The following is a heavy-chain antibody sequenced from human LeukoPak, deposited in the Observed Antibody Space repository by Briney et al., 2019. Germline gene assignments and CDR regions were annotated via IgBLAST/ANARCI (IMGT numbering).Heavy chain of an antibody. CDR1: GFPFSSHG. V-gene: IGHV3-23*01. J-gene: IGHJ4*02. CDR3: AHGAMYQLNY. CDR2: IIGGGGST. Sequence: GGSLRLSCAASGFPFSSHGMSWVRQAPGKGLEWVSGIIGGGGSTYYADSVKGRFTISGDNSRNTLFLQMNSLRAEDTAVYYCAHGAMYQLNYWGQGTLVTVSS. D-gene: IGHD2-2*01.